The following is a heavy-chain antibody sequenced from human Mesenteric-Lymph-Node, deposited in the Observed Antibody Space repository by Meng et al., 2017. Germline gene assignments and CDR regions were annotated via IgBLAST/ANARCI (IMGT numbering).Heavy chain of an antibody. CDR3: ASGDVLLWFGDLGGHWFDP. CDR1: GGSISSSSYY. V-gene: IGHV4-39*07. J-gene: IGHJ5*02. CDR2: IYYSGST. D-gene: IGHD3-10*01. Sequence: SETLSLTCTVSGGSISSSSYYWGWIRQPPGKGLEWIVSIYYSGSTYYNPSLKSRVTISVDTSKNQFSLKLSSVTAADTAVYYCASGDVLLWFGDLGGHWFDPWGQGTLVTVSS.